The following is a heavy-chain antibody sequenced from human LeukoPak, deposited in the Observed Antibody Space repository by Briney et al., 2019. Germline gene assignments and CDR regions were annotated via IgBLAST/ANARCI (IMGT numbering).Heavy chain of an antibody. CDR2: IYHSGST. Sequence: PSETLSLTCTVSGGSISSGGYYWSWIRQPPGKGLEWIGYIYHSGSTYYNPSLKSRVTISVDRSKNQFSLKLSSVTAADTAVYYCARVSRVYGDYGGLDYWGQGTLVTVSS. J-gene: IGHJ4*02. CDR1: GGSISSGGYY. D-gene: IGHD4-17*01. CDR3: ARVSRVYGDYGGLDY. V-gene: IGHV4-30-2*01.